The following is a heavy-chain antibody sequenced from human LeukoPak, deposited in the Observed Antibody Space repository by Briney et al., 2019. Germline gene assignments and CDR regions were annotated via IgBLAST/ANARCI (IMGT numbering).Heavy chain of an antibody. V-gene: IGHV3-23*01. CDR1: GFTFSSYA. CDR3: AKVGSSGYYEPFDY. J-gene: IGHJ4*02. CDR2: ISGSGGST. Sequence: GGSLRLSCAASGFTFSSYAMSWVRQSPGKGLEWVSAISGSGGSTYYADSAKGRFTISRDNSKNTLYLQMNSLRAEDTAVYYCAKVGSSGYYEPFDYWGQGTLVTVSS. D-gene: IGHD3-22*01.